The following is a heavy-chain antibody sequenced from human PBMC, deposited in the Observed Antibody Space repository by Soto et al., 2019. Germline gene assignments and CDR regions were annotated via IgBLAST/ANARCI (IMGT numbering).Heavy chain of an antibody. CDR2: IYYSGST. D-gene: IGHD5-12*01. J-gene: IGHJ4*02. CDR1: GGSISSYY. Sequence: SETQSLTCTVSGGSISSYYWSWIRQPPGKGLEWIGYIYYSGSTNYNPSLKSRVTISVDTSKNQFSLKLSSVTAADTAVYYCARGDGYNLGYFDYWGQGTLVTVSS. CDR3: ARGDGYNLGYFDY. V-gene: IGHV4-59*01.